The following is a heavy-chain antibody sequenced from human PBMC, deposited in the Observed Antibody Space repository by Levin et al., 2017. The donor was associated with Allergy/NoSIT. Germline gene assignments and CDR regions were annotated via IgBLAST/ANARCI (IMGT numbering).Heavy chain of an antibody. V-gene: IGHV1-2*03. D-gene: IGHD3-10*01. CDR3: AREGGALLWFGQYYYYGMDV. CDR1: GYTFTGYY. CDR2: INPNSGGT. Sequence: LGASVKVSCKASGYTFTGYYMHWVRQAPGQGLEWMGWINPNSGGTNYAQKFQGRVTMTRDTPISTAYMELSRLRSDDTAVYYCAREGGALLWFGQYYYYGMDVWGQGTTVTVSS. J-gene: IGHJ6*02.